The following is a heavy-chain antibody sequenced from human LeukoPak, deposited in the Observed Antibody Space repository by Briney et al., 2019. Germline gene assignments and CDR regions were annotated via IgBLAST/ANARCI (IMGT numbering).Heavy chain of an antibody. D-gene: IGHD3-3*01. CDR3: AKSSRSDTNYYYYMDV. V-gene: IGHV3-23*01. CDR2: ITGSGDGT. CDR1: GFTFSTYA. J-gene: IGHJ6*03. Sequence: GGSLRLSCAASGFTFSTYAMTWVRQAPGMGLEWVSSITGSGDGTSAADSVKGRFTISRDNSKNTLFLQMNSLRAEDTAVYYCAKSSRSDTNYYYYMDVWGKGTTVTVSS.